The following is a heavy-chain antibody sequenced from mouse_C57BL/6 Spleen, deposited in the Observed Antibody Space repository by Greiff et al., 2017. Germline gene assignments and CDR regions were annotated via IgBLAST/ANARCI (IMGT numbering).Heavy chain of an antibody. CDR2: IDPETGGT. CDR3: TRPFFFDY. Sequence: QVQLQQSGAELVRPGASVTLSCKASGYTFTDYEMHWVKQTPVHGLEWIGAIDPETGGTAYTQKFQGKAILTADKSSSTAYMELRSLTSEDSAVYYCTRPFFFDYWGQGTTLTVSS. J-gene: IGHJ2*01. CDR1: GYTFTDYE. V-gene: IGHV1-15*01.